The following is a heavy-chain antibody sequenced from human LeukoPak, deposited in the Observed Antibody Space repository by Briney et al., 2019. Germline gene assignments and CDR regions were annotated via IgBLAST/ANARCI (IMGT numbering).Heavy chain of an antibody. CDR3: QSRFLEWLLDY. CDR2: IYYGGYA. Sequence: SETLSLTCTVSGGSISSNNYYWGWIRQPPGKGLEWIGSIYYGGYAYYNPSLKSRVTISVDTSKNQFSLKLSSVTAADTAIYYCQSRFLEWLLDYWGQGTLVTVSS. J-gene: IGHJ4*02. CDR1: GGSISSNNYY. D-gene: IGHD3-3*01. V-gene: IGHV4-39*01.